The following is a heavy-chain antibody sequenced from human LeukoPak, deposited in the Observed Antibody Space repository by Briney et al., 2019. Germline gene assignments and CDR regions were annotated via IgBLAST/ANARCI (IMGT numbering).Heavy chain of an antibody. D-gene: IGHD4-17*01. V-gene: IGHV5-51*01. J-gene: IGHJ4*02. Sequence: GEPLKISCKGSGYSFTSYWIDWVRQMPGKGLEWMGIIYPGDSDTRYGPSFQGQVTVSADKSISTAYLEWNSLKASDTAMYYCARHPVDDYGDYGLDYWGQGTLVTASS. CDR3: ARHPVDDYGDYGLDY. CDR2: IYPGDSDT. CDR1: GYSFTSYW.